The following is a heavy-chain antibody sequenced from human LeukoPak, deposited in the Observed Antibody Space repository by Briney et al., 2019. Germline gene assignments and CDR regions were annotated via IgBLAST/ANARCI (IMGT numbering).Heavy chain of an antibody. CDR3: ARERIDFWSGYRRNDAFDI. CDR2: ISAYNGNT. J-gene: IGHJ3*02. D-gene: IGHD3-3*01. Sequence: GASMKVSCKASGYTFTSYGISWVRQAPGQGLEWMGWISAYNGNTNYAQKLQGRVTMTTDTSTSTAYMELRSLRSDDTAVYYCARERIDFWSGYRRNDAFDIWGQGTMVTVSS. CDR1: GYTFTSYG. V-gene: IGHV1-18*01.